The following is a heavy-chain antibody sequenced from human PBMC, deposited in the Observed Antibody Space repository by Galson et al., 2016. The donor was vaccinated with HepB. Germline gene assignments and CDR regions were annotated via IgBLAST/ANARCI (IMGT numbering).Heavy chain of an antibody. CDR2: VYYSGST. CDR1: GGPISGYY. V-gene: IGHV4-59*01. CDR3: AREREGQYQLTMDV. J-gene: IGHJ6*03. D-gene: IGHD2-2*01. Sequence: SETLSLTCTVSGGPISGYYWNWIRQPPGKGLEWIGYVYYSGSTNYNPSLKSRVTISVDTSKNQFSLKLSSVTAADTAVYYCAREREGQYQLTMDVWGKGTTVTVSS.